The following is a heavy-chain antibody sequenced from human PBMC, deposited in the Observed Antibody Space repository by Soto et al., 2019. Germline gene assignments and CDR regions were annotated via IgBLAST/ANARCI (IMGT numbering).Heavy chain of an antibody. CDR3: ARDHYYDSSGYSD. CDR1: GGSISSSSYY. J-gene: IGHJ4*02. D-gene: IGHD3-22*01. Sequence: PSETLSLTCTVSGGSISSSSYYWSWIRQPPGKGLEWIGYIYYSGSTYYNPSLKSRVTISVDTSKNQFSLKLSSVTAADTAVYYCARDHYYDSSGYSDWGQGTLVTVSS. V-gene: IGHV4-30-4*01. CDR2: IYYSGST.